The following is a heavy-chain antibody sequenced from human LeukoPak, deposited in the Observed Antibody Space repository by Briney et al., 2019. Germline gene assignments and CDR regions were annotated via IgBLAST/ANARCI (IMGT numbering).Heavy chain of an antibody. CDR3: AREGGGFDY. Sequence: SETLSLTCTVSANSIRRDYYWGWIRQPPGKGLEWIGSRHHSGNTNYNPSLKSRVTISVDTSSKNQFSLNLSSVTAADTAVYYCAREGGGFDYWGQGTLVTVSS. CDR2: RHHSGNT. D-gene: IGHD3-16*01. J-gene: IGHJ4*02. V-gene: IGHV4-38-2*02. CDR1: ANSIRRDYY.